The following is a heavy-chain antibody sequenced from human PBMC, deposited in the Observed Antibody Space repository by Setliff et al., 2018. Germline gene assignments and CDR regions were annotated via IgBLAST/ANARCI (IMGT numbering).Heavy chain of an antibody. V-gene: IGHV1-18*01. CDR2: ISAYTGNT. J-gene: IGHJ4*02. Sequence: ASVKVSCKASGYTFSHSGITWVRQAPGQGLEWMGWISAYTGNTNYAPKLQGRVTMTTDASTTTAYLELRSLRSDDSAVYYCSRLVRFCTRIVCQRLSGDDYWGQGTLVTVSS. CDR3: SRLVRFCTRIVCQRLSGDDY. CDR1: GYTFSHSG. D-gene: IGHD3-10*01.